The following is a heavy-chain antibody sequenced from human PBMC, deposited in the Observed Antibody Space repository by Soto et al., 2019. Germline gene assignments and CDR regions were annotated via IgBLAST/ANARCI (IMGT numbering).Heavy chain of an antibody. J-gene: IGHJ4*02. CDR2: INWKSDI. CDR1: GFTFDDNA. CDR3: GISQDRGGRTTFIY. Sequence: PGGSLRLSCAVSGFTFDDNAMHWVRQAPEKGLEWVSGINWKSDIGYADSVKGRFTISRDTAENSLYLQMNGLRAEDTALYYCGISQDRGGRTTFIYWGQGTQVTVSS. D-gene: IGHD3-16*01. V-gene: IGHV3-9*01.